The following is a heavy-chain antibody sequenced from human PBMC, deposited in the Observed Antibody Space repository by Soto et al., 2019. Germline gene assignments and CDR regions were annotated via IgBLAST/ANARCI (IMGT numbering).Heavy chain of an antibody. CDR3: ARDPTQAAADDYGMDV. CDR2: ISAYNGNT. Sequence: ASVNVSCKASGYTFTSYCISWGRQAPGQGLEWMGWISAYNGNTNYAQKLQGRVTMTTDTSTSTAYMELRSLRSDDTAVYYCARDPTQAAADDYGMDVWGQGTTVTVSS. V-gene: IGHV1-18*01. J-gene: IGHJ6*02. CDR1: GYTFTSYC. D-gene: IGHD6-13*01.